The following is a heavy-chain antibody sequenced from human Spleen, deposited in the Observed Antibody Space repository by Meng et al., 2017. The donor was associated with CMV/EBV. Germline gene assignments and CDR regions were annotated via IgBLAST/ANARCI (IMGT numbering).Heavy chain of an antibody. CDR2: IRYDGSNK. Sequence: GGSMRLSCAASGFTFSSYGMHWVRQAPGKGLEWVAFIRYDGSNKYYADSVKGRFTISRDNSKNTLYLQMNSLRAEDTAVYYCAKDVHGYCSSTSCYKGNWFDPWGQGTPVTVSS. J-gene: IGHJ5*02. CDR1: GFTFSSYG. V-gene: IGHV3-30*02. CDR3: AKDVHGYCSSTSCYKGNWFDP. D-gene: IGHD2-2*02.